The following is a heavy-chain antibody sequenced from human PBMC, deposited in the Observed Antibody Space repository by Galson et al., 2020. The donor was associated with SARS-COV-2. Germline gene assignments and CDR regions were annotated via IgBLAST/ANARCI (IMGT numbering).Heavy chain of an antibody. D-gene: IGHD6-19*01. CDR1: GSSFSTSGVG. CDR3: ALRLNSSAGCQTFGY. CDR2: IYWDNGV. V-gene: IGHV2-5*02. Sequence: KMSGPTLVKTTQTLTLTCTFSGSSFSTSGVGVGWIRQPPGKALEWLALIYWDNGVRYSPSLKSRLTITKDTSKNQVVLTMTNMDTVDTATYYCALRLNSSAGCQTFGYWGHGILVTVSS. J-gene: IGHJ4*01.